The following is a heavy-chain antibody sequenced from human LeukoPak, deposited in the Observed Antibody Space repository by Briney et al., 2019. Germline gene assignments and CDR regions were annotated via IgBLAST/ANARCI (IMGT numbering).Heavy chain of an antibody. Sequence: SETLSLTCAVYGGSFSGYYWSWIRQPPGKGLEWIGEINHSGSTNYNPSLKSRVTISVDKSKNQFSLKLSSVTAADTAVYYCASSITGTTRSFDYWGQGTLVTVSS. CDR3: ASSITGTTRSFDY. V-gene: IGHV4-34*01. D-gene: IGHD1-20*01. J-gene: IGHJ4*02. CDR2: INHSGST. CDR1: GGSFSGYY.